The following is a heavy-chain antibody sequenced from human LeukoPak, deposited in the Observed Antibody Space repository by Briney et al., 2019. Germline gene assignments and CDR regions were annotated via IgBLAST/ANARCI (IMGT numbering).Heavy chain of an antibody. CDR3: ASDNCSGGSCYNPGWVYYMDV. CDR2: ISNSDDST. CDR1: GFPFSSYA. Sequence: GGSLRLSCAASGFPFSSYAMSWVRQAPGKGLEWVSTISNSDDSTYYADSVKGRFTISRDNSKNTLYLQMNSLRAEDTAVYYCASDNCSGGSCYNPGWVYYMDVWGKGTTVTISS. J-gene: IGHJ6*03. D-gene: IGHD2-15*01. V-gene: IGHV3-23*01.